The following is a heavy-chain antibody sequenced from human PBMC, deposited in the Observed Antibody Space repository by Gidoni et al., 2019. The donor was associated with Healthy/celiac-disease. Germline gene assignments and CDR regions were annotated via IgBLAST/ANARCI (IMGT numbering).Heavy chain of an antibody. CDR2: IYTSGST. Sequence: QAQPPESCPGLVNPSATLSLTCPVSGRPISPYYRSWIRQPAGNGLEWMGRIYTSGSTNSHPSLKSRVTMSVDTSKNKFSLKLSSVTAADTAVYYCARGSLAAAGTDDGGNFDYWGQGTLVTVSS. J-gene: IGHJ4*02. D-gene: IGHD6-13*01. CDR3: ARGSLAAAGTDDGGNFDY. CDR1: GRPISPYY. V-gene: IGHV4-4*07.